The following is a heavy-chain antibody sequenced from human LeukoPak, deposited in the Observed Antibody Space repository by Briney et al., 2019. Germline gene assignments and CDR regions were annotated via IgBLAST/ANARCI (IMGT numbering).Heavy chain of an antibody. V-gene: IGHV3-23*01. CDR3: AKSSGASTYYFDY. Sequence: PGGSLRLSCAASGFIFSSYAMSWVRQAPGKGLEWVSAMSADGGGTYIADSLKGRCTISRDNSKSTLSLQMNSLRDEDTAIYYCAKSSGASTYYFDYWGQGILVTAS. D-gene: IGHD2-15*01. CDR1: GFIFSSYA. CDR2: MSADGGGT. J-gene: IGHJ4*02.